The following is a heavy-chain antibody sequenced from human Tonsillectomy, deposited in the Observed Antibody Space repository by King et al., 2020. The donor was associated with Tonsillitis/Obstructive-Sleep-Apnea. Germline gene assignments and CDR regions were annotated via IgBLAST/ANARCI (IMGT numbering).Heavy chain of an antibody. CDR2: IYYSGGT. D-gene: IGHD6-13*01. CDR1: GGSISSYY. J-gene: IGHJ5*02. Sequence: VQLQESGPGLVKPSETLSLTCTVSGGSISSYYWSWIRQPLGKGLEWIGYIYYSGGTNYNPSLKSRVTISVDTSKNQFSLKLSSVTAADTAVYYCARDRGEAAAGNVQNWFDPWGQGTLVTVSS. V-gene: IGHV4-59*01. CDR3: ARDRGEAAAGNVQNWFDP.